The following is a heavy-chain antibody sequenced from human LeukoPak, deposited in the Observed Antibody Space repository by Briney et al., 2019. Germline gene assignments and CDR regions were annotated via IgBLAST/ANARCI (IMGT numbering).Heavy chain of an antibody. V-gene: IGHV1-18*01. J-gene: IGHJ4*02. D-gene: IGHD6-19*01. CDR2: ISAYNGNT. CDR1: GFTFTSSA. Sequence: ASVKVSCKASGFTFTSSAVQWVRQARGQRLEWMGWISAYNGNTNYAQKLQGRVTMTTDTSTSTAYMELRSLRSDDTAVYYCARDLKSWYSSGETFDYWGQGTLVTVSS. CDR3: ARDLKSWYSSGETFDY.